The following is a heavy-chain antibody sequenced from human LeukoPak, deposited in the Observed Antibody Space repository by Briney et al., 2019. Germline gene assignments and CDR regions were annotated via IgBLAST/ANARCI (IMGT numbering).Heavy chain of an antibody. V-gene: IGHV4-61*02. D-gene: IGHD3-22*01. CDR2: SYSSGST. J-gene: IGHJ4*02. Sequence: SETLSLTCTVSGDSISSGSDYCSWIRQTAGKGLEWIGRSYSSGSTNYNPSLKSRVSISVDTSKNQFSLRLSSVTAADTAVYYCARGSRYSSGYDYIDHWGQGTLVTVSS. CDR3: ARGSRYSSGYDYIDH. CDR1: GDSISSGSDY.